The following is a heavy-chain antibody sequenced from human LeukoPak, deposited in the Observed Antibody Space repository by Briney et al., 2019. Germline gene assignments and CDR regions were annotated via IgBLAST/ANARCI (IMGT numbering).Heavy chain of an antibody. CDR3: ARGAAPSAHAFEI. V-gene: IGHV3-21*04. Sequence: PGGSLRLSCAASGFTFSSYSMNWVRQAPGKGLEWVSSISSSSSYIYYADSVKGRFTISRDNAKNSLYLQMNSLRAEDTAVYYCARGAAPSAHAFEIWGQGTMVTVSS. J-gene: IGHJ3*02. CDR2: ISSSSSYI. D-gene: IGHD2-15*01. CDR1: GFTFSSYS.